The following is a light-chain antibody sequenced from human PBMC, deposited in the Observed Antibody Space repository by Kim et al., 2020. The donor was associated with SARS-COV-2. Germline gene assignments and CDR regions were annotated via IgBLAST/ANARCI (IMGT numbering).Light chain of an antibody. CDR3: QQRSNWPPYS. V-gene: IGKV3-11*01. CDR2: DAS. Sequence: LSPGERATLSCRASQSVSSYLAWYQQKPGQAPKLLIYDASNRATGIPARFSGSGSGTDFTLTISSLEPEDFAVYYCQQRSNWPPYSFGQGTKLEIK. CDR1: QSVSSY. J-gene: IGKJ2*03.